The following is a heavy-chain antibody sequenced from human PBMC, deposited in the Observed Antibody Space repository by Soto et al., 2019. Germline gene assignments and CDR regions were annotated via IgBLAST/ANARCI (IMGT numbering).Heavy chain of an antibody. CDR3: AKLGWSGSVESSFDY. CDR2: VSGSADRT. D-gene: IGHD1-26*01. J-gene: IGHJ4*02. CDR1: GFTFSNYA. V-gene: IGHV3-23*01. Sequence: GGSLRLSCAASGFTFSNYAMSWVRQAPGKGLEWVSTVSGSADRTYYAASVKGRFSISRDNSKNTLYLQINSLRAEDTAVYLCAKLGWSGSVESSFDYWGLGILVTVSS.